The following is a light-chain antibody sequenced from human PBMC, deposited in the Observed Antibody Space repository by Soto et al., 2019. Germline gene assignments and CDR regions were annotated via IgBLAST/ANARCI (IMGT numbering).Light chain of an antibody. J-gene: IGLJ1*01. CDR1: SSNIGSNT. V-gene: IGLV1-44*01. CDR3: AAWDDSLNASYV. CDR2: SNN. Sequence: QSVLTQPPSASGTPGQRVTISCSGSSSNIGSNTVNWYQQLPGTAPKLLIYSNNQRPSGVPDRFSGSKSGTSASLAISGLQSEDEADCYCAAWDDSLNASYVFGTGTKLTVL.